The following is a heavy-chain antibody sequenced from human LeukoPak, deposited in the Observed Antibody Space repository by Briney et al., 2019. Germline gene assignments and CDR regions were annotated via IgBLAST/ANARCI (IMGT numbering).Heavy chain of an antibody. Sequence: SQTLSLTCAVSGGSISSGGYSWSRIRQPPGKGLEWIGYIYHSGSTYYNPSLKSRVTISVDRSKNQFSLKLSSVTAADTAVYYCARGLNYYDSSGYYYGDAFDIWGQGTMVTVSS. CDR2: IYHSGST. CDR3: ARGLNYYDSSGYYYGDAFDI. V-gene: IGHV4-30-2*01. D-gene: IGHD3-22*01. CDR1: GGSISSGGYS. J-gene: IGHJ3*02.